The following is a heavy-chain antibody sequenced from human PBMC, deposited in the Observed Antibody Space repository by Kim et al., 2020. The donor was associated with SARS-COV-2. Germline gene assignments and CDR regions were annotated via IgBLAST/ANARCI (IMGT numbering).Heavy chain of an antibody. CDR1: GFTVSSNY. D-gene: IGHD3-10*01. CDR3: ARFRVAMVRGDYFDY. J-gene: IGHJ4*02. CDR2: IYSGGST. V-gene: IGHV3-53*01. Sequence: GGSLRLSCAASGFTVSSNYMSWVRQAPGKGLEWVSVIYSGGSTYYADSVKGRFTISRDNSKNTLYLQMNSLRAEDTAVYYCARFRVAMVRGDYFDYWGQGTLVTVSS.